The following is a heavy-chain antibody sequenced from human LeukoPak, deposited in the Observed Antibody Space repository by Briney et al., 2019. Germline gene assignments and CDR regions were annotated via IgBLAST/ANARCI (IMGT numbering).Heavy chain of an antibody. CDR2: IYPGDSET. Sequence: GESLQISCKGSGYTFTRDWIGWVRQMPGKGLEWVGIIYPGDSETRYSPSFQGQVTISADKSINTVYLQWSSLKASDTAMYYCARQGRSDYWGQGTLVIVSS. CDR3: ARQGRSDY. V-gene: IGHV5-51*01. CDR1: GYTFTRDW. J-gene: IGHJ4*02.